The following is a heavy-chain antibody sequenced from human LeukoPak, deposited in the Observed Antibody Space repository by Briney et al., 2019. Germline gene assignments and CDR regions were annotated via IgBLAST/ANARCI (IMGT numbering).Heavy chain of an antibody. CDR2: ISGSGGST. J-gene: IGHJ4*01. D-gene: IGHD2-2*01. V-gene: IGHV3-23*01. CDR1: GFTFSSYA. CDR3: AKGSSTSCYAGSVGDY. Sequence: GGSLRLSCAASGFTFSSYAMSWVRQAPGKGLEWVSAISGSGGSTYYADSVKGRFTISRDNSKNTLYLQMNSLRVEDTVVYYCAKGSSTSCYAGSVGDYWGHGTLVTVSS.